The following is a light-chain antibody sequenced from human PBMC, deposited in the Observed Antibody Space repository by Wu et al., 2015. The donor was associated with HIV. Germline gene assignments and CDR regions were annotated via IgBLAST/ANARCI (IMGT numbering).Light chain of an antibody. CDR3: QQYGSSPLHTWT. V-gene: IGKV3-20*01. Sequence: EIVLTQSPGTLSLSPGERATLSCRASQSVSSSYLAWYQQKPGQAPRLLIYGASSRATGIPDRFSGSGSGTDFTLTISRLEPEDFAVYYCQQYGSSPLHTWTFGQGTKVEIK. CDR1: QSVSSSY. J-gene: IGKJ1*01. CDR2: GAS.